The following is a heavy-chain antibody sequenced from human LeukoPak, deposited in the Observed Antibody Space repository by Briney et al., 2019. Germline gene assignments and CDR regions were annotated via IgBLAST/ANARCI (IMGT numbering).Heavy chain of an antibody. CDR2: INPNSGGT. V-gene: IGHV1-2*02. D-gene: IGHD5-12*01. Sequence: ASVKVSCKASGYTFSGYDMHWVRQAPGQGLEWVGWINPNSGGTNYAQKFQGRVTMTRDTSISTAYMELSRLTSDDTAVYYCARSEGVLLPLYWGQGTLVTVSS. CDR1: GYTFSGYD. CDR3: ARSEGVLLPLY. J-gene: IGHJ4*02.